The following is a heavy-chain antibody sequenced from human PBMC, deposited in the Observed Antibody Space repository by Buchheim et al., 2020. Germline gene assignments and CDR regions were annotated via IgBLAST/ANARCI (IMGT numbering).Heavy chain of an antibody. CDR1: GFTFSSYW. CDR3: ARKGGYYYDSSGSRPYGMDV. D-gene: IGHD3-22*01. V-gene: IGHV3-74*01. J-gene: IGHJ6*02. CDR2: INSDGSST. Sequence: EVQLVESGGGLVQPGGSLRLSCAASGFTFSSYWMHRVRQAPGKGLVWVSRINSDGSSTSYADSVKGRFTISRDNAKNTLYLQMNSLRAEDTAVYYCARKGGYYYDSSGSRPYGMDVWGQGTT.